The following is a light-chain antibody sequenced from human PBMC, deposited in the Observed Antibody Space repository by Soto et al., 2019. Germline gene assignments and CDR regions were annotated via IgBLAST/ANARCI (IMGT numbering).Light chain of an antibody. CDR3: QQLSSYPLT. J-gene: IGKJ4*01. V-gene: IGKV1-9*01. CDR1: QVIATH. Sequence: QLTQSPSSLSASVGDRVTITCRASQVIATHVAWYQQKPGQAPNLLIYAASTLQSGVPSRFSGGGSGTDFTLTISILQPEDFATYYCQQLSSYPLTFGGGTKVEI. CDR2: AAS.